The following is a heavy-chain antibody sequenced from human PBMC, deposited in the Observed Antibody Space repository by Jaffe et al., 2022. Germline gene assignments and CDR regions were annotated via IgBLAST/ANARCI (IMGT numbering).Heavy chain of an antibody. Sequence: EVQLVESGGGLVQPGGSLRLSCAASGFTFSDHYMDWVRQAPGKGLEWVGRIRNKPNSYTTQYAASVRGRFTISRDDSKSSLYLQLNSLKTEDTAVYYCARPHDSSWYGSYFDYWGQGTLVTVSS. CDR2: IRNKPNSYTT. CDR3: ARPHDSSWYGSYFDY. V-gene: IGHV3-72*01. D-gene: IGHD6-13*01. CDR1: GFTFSDHY. J-gene: IGHJ4*02.